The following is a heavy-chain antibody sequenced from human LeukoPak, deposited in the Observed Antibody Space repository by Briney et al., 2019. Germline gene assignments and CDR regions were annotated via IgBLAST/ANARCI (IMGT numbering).Heavy chain of an antibody. CDR3: ARITGTTGDDY. CDR1: GYTFTSYY. D-gene: IGHD1-7*01. Sequence: ASVTVSCKASGYTFTSYYMHWVRQAPGQGLEWMGIINPSGGSTSYAQKFQGRVTMTRDTSTSTVYMELSSLRSEDTAVYYCARITGTTGDDYWGQGTLVTVSS. J-gene: IGHJ4*02. V-gene: IGHV1-46*01. CDR2: INPSGGST.